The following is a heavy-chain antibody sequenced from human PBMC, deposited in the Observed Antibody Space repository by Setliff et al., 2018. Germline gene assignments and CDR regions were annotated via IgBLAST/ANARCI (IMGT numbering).Heavy chain of an antibody. V-gene: IGHV3-33*06. CDR1: GFTFNNFA. CDR2: IWYDGSTI. CDR3: MKKIIAGGGPPYDYFDY. Sequence: GGSLRLSCAASGFTFNNFAMHWVRQAPGKGLEWVAVIWYDGSTIYYADSVKGRFTISRDNYKNTLFLQMNSLRADDTAVYYCMKKIIAGGGPPYDYFDYWGQGTLVTVSS. J-gene: IGHJ4*02. D-gene: IGHD1-26*01.